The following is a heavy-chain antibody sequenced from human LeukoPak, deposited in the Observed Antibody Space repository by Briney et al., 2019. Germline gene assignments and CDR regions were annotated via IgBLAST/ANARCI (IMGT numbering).Heavy chain of an antibody. CDR2: ISSSSSYI. CDR3: ARDGRPDYFDY. D-gene: IGHD1-26*01. CDR1: GFTFSSYS. V-gene: IGHV3-21*01. Sequence: GGSLRLSCAASGFTFSSYSMNWVRQAPGKGLEWVSSISSSSSYIYYADSVKGRFTISRDNAKNSLYLQMNSPRAEDTAVYYCARDGRPDYFDYWGQGTLVTVSS. J-gene: IGHJ4*02.